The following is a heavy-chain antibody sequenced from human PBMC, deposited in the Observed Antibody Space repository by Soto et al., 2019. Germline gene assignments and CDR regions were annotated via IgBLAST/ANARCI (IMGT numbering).Heavy chain of an antibody. CDR2: ISYHGSNE. D-gene: IGHD2-2*01. V-gene: IGHV3-30-3*01. CDR3: ARGGCSSTSCYHWFDP. J-gene: IGHJ5*02. CDR1: GFTFSSYA. Sequence: QVQLVESGGGVVQPGRSLRLSCAASGFTFSSYAMHWVRQAPGKGLDWVAVISYHGSNEYYADSVKGRFTISRDNSKNTLDLQMNSLRAEDTAVYYYARGGCSSTSCYHWFDPWGQGTLVTVSS.